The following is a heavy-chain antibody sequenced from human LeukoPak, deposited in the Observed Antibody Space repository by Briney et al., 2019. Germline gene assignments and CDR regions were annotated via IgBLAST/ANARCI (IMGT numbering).Heavy chain of an antibody. D-gene: IGHD4-17*01. CDR2: ITSSGTTT. J-gene: IGHJ4*02. Sequence: GGSLRLSCTVSVFTLTDHYMIWYPQSPERGLEWISWITSSGTTTHHADSVKARFTISRDNRKNSVYLQMSSLRADDTAVYYCARDPHYGDPYWGQGTLVTVSS. CDR1: VFTLTDHY. CDR3: ARDPHYGDPY. V-gene: IGHV3-11*01.